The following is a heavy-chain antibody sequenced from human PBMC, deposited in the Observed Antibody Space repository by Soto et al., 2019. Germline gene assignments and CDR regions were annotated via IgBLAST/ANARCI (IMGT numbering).Heavy chain of an antibody. D-gene: IGHD2-8*01. CDR1: GDSFTNYA. CDR2: IILALGTP. J-gene: IGHJ5*02. Sequence: QVLLVQSGAEMKQPGSSVSVSCRASGDSFTNYAFTWVRQAPGQGPEWLGGIILALGTPHYSQRFQGRLTISADESSSTVYMELGSRRLADTAVYYCGRYCTNTKCRGGYYLDLWGQGTLLTVSS. CDR3: GRYCTNTKCRGGYYLDL. V-gene: IGHV1-69*01.